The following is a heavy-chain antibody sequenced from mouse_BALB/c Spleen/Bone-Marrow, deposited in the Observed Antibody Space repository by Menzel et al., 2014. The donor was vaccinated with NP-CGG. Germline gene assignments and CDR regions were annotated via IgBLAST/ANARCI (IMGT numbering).Heavy chain of an antibody. V-gene: IGHV4-1*02. Sequence: EVKLLESGGGLVQPGGSLKLSCAASGFDFSRYWMSWVRQAPGKGLQWIGEINPESNTINYTPSLKDKFIISRDNAKKTLYLQMSKVRSEDTALYCCARLGYYGWFAYWGQGTLVTVSA. CDR2: INPESNTI. CDR3: ARLGYYGWFAY. D-gene: IGHD2-3*01. CDR1: GFDFSRYW. J-gene: IGHJ3*01.